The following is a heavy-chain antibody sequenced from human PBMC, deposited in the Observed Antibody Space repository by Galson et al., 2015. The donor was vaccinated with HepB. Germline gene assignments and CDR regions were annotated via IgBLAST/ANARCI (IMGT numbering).Heavy chain of an antibody. D-gene: IGHD4-23*01. CDR3: TTGWVATFHDGH. V-gene: IGHV3-15*01. CDR1: GFTFSSAW. Sequence: SLRLSCAASGFTFSSAWMNWVRQAPGKGLEWVGRIKNRPDGGTTDYAAPVKGRFTISRDDSRNTLYLQMNNLRTEDTGVYFCTTGWVATFHDGHWGQGTLVTVSS. J-gene: IGHJ1*01. CDR2: IKNRPDGGTT.